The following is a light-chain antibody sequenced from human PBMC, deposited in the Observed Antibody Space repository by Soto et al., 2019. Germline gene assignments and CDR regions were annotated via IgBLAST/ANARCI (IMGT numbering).Light chain of an antibody. CDR2: EVS. CDR1: SSDVGGYNY. V-gene: IGLV2-8*01. Sequence: QSVLTQPPSASGSPGQSVTISCTGTSSDVGGYNYVSWYQQHPGRAPKLMIYEVSKRPSGVPDRFSGSKSGNTASLTVSGLQAEDEADYYCSSYADSNNPSDVFGTGTKVTVL. J-gene: IGLJ1*01. CDR3: SSYADSNNPSDV.